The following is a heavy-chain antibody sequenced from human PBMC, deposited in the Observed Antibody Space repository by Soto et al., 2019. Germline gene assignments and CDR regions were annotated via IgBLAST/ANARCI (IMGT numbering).Heavy chain of an antibody. CDR1: GGSISSYY. Sequence: PSETLSLTCTVSGGSISSYYWSWIRQPPGKGLEWIGYIYYSGSTNYNPSLKSRVTISVDTSKNQFSLKLSSVTAADTAVYYCARGGGAGGLDYWGQGTLVTVS. CDR2: IYYSGST. J-gene: IGHJ4*02. CDR3: ARGGGAGGLDY. V-gene: IGHV4-59*01. D-gene: IGHD3-10*01.